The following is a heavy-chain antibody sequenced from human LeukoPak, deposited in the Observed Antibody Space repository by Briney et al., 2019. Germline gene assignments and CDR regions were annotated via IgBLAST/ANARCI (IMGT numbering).Heavy chain of an antibody. CDR1: GFTFSSYA. V-gene: IGHV3-23*01. J-gene: IGHJ4*02. CDR3: AKDYVWGSYRYTAHFSDY. D-gene: IGHD3-16*02. Sequence: GGSPRLSCAASGFTFSSYAMSWVRQAPGKGLEWVSAISGSGGSTYYADSVKGRFTISRDNSKNTLYLQMNSLRAEDTAVYYCAKDYVWGSYRYTAHFSDYWGQGTLVTVSS. CDR2: ISGSGGST.